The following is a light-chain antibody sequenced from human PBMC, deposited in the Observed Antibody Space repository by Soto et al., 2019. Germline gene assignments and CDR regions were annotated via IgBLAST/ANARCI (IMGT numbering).Light chain of an antibody. V-gene: IGKV1-5*01. CDR3: QQYKSFWT. Sequence: DIQMTQSPSSLSASVGDRVTITCRASQSISSYLNWYQQKPGKAPRLLIYDASSLESWVPSRFSGSGSGTELTLTISSLQSEDFATYYCQQYKSFWTFGQGTKVDIK. CDR1: QSISSY. CDR2: DAS. J-gene: IGKJ1*01.